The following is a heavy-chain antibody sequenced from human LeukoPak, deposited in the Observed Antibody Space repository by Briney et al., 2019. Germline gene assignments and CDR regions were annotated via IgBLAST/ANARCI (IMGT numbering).Heavy chain of an antibody. V-gene: IGHV4-4*02. CDR3: ARGRFSGWYYFDY. D-gene: IGHD6-19*01. Sequence: SGTLSLTCAVSGGSISSSNWWSWVRQPPGKGLEWIGYIYYSGSTNYNPSLKSRVTISVDTSKNQFSLKLSSVTAADTAVYYCARGRFSGWYYFDYWGQGTLVTVSS. J-gene: IGHJ4*02. CDR2: IYYSGST. CDR1: GGSISSSNW.